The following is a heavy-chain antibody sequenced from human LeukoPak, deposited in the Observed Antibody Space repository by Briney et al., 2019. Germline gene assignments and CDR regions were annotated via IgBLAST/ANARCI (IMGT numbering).Heavy chain of an antibody. CDR1: GFAFRSNW. CDR3: ASHGYINIWYYFQH. V-gene: IGHV3-7*01. CDR2: IKEDGSQK. J-gene: IGHJ1*01. Sequence: PGGSLRLSCAASGFAFRSNWMTWVRQAPGMGLEWVANIKEDGSQKKYLDSVRGRFTITRDNAKNSLFLQMDSLRAEDTAVYYCASHGYINIWYYFQHWGQGVLVTVSS. D-gene: IGHD6-13*01.